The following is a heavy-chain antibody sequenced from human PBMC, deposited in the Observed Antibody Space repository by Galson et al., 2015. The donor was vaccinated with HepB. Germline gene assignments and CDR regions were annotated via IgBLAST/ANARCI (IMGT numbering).Heavy chain of an antibody. V-gene: IGHV4-39*01. D-gene: IGHD1-26*01. J-gene: IGHJ4*02. CDR2: IYYSGST. CDR3: ARVKWEPTPYYFDY. CDR1: GGSISSSSYY. Sequence: SETLSLTCTVSGGSISSSSYYWGWIRQPPGKGLEWIGSIYYSGSTYYNPSLKSRVTISVDTSKNQFSLKLSSVTAADTAVYYCARVKWEPTPYYFDYWGQGTLVTVSS.